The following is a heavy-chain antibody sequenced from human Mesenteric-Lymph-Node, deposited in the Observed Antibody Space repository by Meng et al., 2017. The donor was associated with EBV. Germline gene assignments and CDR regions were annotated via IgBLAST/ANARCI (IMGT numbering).Heavy chain of an antibody. CDR3: ANDGFPFDY. D-gene: IGHD5-24*01. Sequence: QVQLVQSGAEVKTPGASVKVSCRASGFTFIKYGITWVRQAPGQGLEWMGWVNPKSGDTNYAQKFQGRITLTRDTSISTAYMELSGLRYDDTAFYYCANDGFPFDYWGQGTLVTVSS. J-gene: IGHJ4*02. CDR1: GFTFIKYG. CDR2: VNPKSGDT. V-gene: IGHV1-2*02.